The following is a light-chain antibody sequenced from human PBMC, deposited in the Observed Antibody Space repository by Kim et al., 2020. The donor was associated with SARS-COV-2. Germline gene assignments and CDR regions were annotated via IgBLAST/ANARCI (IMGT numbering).Light chain of an antibody. CDR2: DAS. V-gene: IGKV3-11*01. CDR3: QHRFNWPLT. J-gene: IGKJ4*01. CDR1: QSVSSF. Sequence: WSPGERATRSCRASQSVSSFLAWYQQKPGQAPRLLIYDASNRATGIPARFSGSGSGTDFTLTISSLEPEDLAVYYCQHRFNWPLTFGGGTKVDIK.